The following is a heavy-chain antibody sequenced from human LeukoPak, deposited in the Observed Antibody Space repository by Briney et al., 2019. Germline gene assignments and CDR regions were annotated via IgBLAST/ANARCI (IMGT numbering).Heavy chain of an antibody. CDR1: GFTVSSNY. V-gene: IGHV3-66*01. J-gene: IGHJ4*02. CDR2: IYSGGST. CDR3: ARKSRYGDYDY. D-gene: IGHD4-17*01. Sequence: GGSLRLSCAASGFTVSSNYVSWVRQAPGKGLEWVSVIYSGGSTYYADSVKGRFTISRDNSKNTLYLQMNSLRAEDTAVYYCARKSRYGDYDYWGQGTLVTVSS.